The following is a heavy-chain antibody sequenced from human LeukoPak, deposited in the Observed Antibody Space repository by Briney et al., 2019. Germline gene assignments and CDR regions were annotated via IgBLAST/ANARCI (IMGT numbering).Heavy chain of an antibody. J-gene: IGHJ4*02. Sequence: TSQTLSLTCAVSGGSISSGGYSWSWIRQPPGKGLEWIGYIYHSGSTYYNPSLKSRVTISVDRSKNQFSLKLSSVTAADTAVYYCARAGYYDSSGYEGDYFGYWGQGTLVTVSS. CDR3: ARAGYYDSSGYEGDYFGY. CDR1: GGSISSGGYS. V-gene: IGHV4-30-2*01. CDR2: IYHSGST. D-gene: IGHD3-22*01.